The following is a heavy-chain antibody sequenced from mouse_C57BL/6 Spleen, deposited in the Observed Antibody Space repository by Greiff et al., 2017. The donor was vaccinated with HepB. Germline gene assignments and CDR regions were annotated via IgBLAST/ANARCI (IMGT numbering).Heavy chain of an antibody. D-gene: IGHD2-3*01. CDR1: GYSITSGYY. V-gene: IGHV3-6*01. Sequence: VQLKESGPGLVKPSQSLSLTCSVTGYSITSGYYWNWIRQFPGNKLEWKGYISYDGSNNYNPSLKNRISITRDTSKNQFFLKLNSVTTEDTATYYCARDDGYYGDYAMDYWGQGTSVTVSS. J-gene: IGHJ4*01. CDR2: ISYDGSN. CDR3: ARDDGYYGDYAMDY.